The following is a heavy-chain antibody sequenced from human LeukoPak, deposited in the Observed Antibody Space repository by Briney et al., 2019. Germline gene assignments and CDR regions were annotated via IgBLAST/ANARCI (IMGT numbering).Heavy chain of an antibody. Sequence: ASVKVSCKASGHTFTSYYMHWVRQAPGQGLEWMGIINPSGGSTSYAQKFQGRVTMTRDMSTSTVYMELSSLRSEDTAVYYCARAGGPKIVVPAAISWFDPWGQGTLVTVSS. V-gene: IGHV1-46*01. CDR3: ARAGGPKIVVPAAISWFDP. CDR1: GHTFTSYY. CDR2: INPSGGST. D-gene: IGHD2-2*01. J-gene: IGHJ5*02.